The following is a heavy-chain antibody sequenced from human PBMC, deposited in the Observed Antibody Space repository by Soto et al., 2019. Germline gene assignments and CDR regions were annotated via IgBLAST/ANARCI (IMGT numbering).Heavy chain of an antibody. Sequence: PGGSLRLSCAASGFTFSSYSMNWVRQAPVKGLEWVSYISSSSSTIYYADSVKGRFTISRDNAKNSLYLQMNSLRDEDTAVYYCARSPPITMIVVGAFDIWGQGTMVTVSS. D-gene: IGHD3-22*01. V-gene: IGHV3-48*02. CDR1: GFTFSSYS. CDR3: ARSPPITMIVVGAFDI. CDR2: ISSSSSTI. J-gene: IGHJ3*02.